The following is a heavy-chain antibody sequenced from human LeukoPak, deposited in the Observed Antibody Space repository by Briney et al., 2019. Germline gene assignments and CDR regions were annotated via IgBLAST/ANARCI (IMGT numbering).Heavy chain of an antibody. Sequence: PGGSLRLSCAASGFTFSSYWMHWVRQAPGEGLVWVSRINSDGTTTSYAGSVKGRFTISRDNTKNVLYLQMNSLRAEDTAVYYCARGAYGDLPDWFDPWGQGTLVTVSS. CDR1: GFTFSSYW. D-gene: IGHD4-17*01. CDR3: ARGAYGDLPDWFDP. V-gene: IGHV3-74*01. CDR2: INSDGTTT. J-gene: IGHJ5*02.